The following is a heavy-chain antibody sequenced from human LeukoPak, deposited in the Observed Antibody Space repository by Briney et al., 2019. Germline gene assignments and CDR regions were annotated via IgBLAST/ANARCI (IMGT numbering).Heavy chain of an antibody. CDR2: IGTAGDT. CDR1: GFTFSSYD. V-gene: IGHV3-13*01. D-gene: IGHD3-22*01. Sequence: GGSLRLSCAASGFTFSSYDMHWVRQATGKGLEWVSAIGTAGDTYYPGSVKGRFTISRENAKNSLYLQMNSLRAGDTAVYYCARGVWFRGQFSYDSSWYFDLWGRGTLVTVSS. CDR3: ARGVWFRGQFSYDSSWYFDL. J-gene: IGHJ2*01.